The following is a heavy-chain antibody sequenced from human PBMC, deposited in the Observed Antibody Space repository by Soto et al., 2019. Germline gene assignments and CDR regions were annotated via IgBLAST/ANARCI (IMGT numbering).Heavy chain of an antibody. CDR3: ARGGNGYENWPPYYYYGMDV. D-gene: IGHD5-12*01. CDR1: GFTFDSYW. J-gene: IGHJ6*02. Sequence: EVQLVESGGGFVQPGGSLRLSCAASGFTFDSYWMTWVRQAPGKGLEWVAHIKQDGGQTYYVDSVKGRFTISRDNAKTSLYLQMNSLRAEDTSVYFCARGGNGYENWPPYYYYGMDVWGQGCTVTVSS. CDR2: IKQDGGQT. V-gene: IGHV3-7*01.